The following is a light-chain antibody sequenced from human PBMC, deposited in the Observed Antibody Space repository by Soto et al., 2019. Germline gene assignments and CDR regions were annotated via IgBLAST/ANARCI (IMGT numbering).Light chain of an antibody. CDR2: AAS. Sequence: DIQMTQSPSSVSPSVGDRVTITCRASQGLSSWLACYQKKPGKAPNLLIYAASTLQSGVPSRFSGSGSGTDFTLTINRLEPEDFAVYYCQQYDSSPRTFGQGTKVDI. V-gene: IGKV1-12*01. CDR1: QGLSSW. J-gene: IGKJ1*01. CDR3: QQYDSSPRT.